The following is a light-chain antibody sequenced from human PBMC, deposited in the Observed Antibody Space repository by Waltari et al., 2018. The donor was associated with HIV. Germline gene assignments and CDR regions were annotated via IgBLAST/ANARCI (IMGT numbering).Light chain of an antibody. J-gene: IGLJ2*01. Sequence: YWKQQTAGVAPTLLIYRNTQRPSGAPARFSGSTSGTSASLAISGLRTEDEAEYYCAVGDDRLSGRLFGGGTKVTVL. CDR3: AVGDDRLSGRL. V-gene: IGLV1-47*01. CDR2: RNT.